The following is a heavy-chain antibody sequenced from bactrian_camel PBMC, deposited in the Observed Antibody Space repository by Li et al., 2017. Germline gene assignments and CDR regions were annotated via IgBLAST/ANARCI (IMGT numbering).Heavy chain of an antibody. Sequence: HVQLVESGGGLVQPGGSLRLSCAASGFTFSNSYMTWVRQAPGKGLEWVTGIVSDGSSTYYADSVKGRFTISQDNAKNTEYLQMNSLKPEDTAMYYCAALRDQYDCYSDVWPHVGFGYWGQGTQVTVS. CDR1: GFTFSNSY. V-gene: IGHV3S6*01. CDR3: AALRDQYDCYSDVWPHVGFGY. CDR2: IVSDGSST. J-gene: IGHJ6*01. D-gene: IGHD3*01.